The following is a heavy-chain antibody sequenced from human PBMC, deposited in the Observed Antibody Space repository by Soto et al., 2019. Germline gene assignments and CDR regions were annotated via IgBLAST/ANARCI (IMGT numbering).Heavy chain of an antibody. CDR3: ARSLVTPSDAFDL. Sequence: GGSLRLSXAASGFTFGNYAMNWVRQAPGKGLEWISSISDPGTSTYYANSVKGRFSMSRDNSKNTLFLQMNRLRADDTAVYFCARSLVTPSDAFDLWGRGTLVTVSS. V-gene: IGHV3-23*01. J-gene: IGHJ3*01. CDR1: GFTFGNYA. CDR2: ISDPGTST. D-gene: IGHD2-21*02.